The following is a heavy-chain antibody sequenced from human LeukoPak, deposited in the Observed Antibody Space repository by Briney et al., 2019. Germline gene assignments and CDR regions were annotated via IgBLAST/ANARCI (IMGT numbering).Heavy chain of an antibody. CDR2: IIPADSDT. CDR1: GYXFTHYW. J-gene: IGHJ4*02. Sequence: GESLKISCHVSGYXFTHYWICWVRQMPGKGLESIGSIIPADSDTTYSPSFQGQVTISADKPINTVYLKWSSLKASDTAMYYCARQSRDGSKTRGYYFDYWGQGTLVTVSS. V-gene: IGHV5-51*01. CDR3: ARQSRDGSKTRGYYFDY. D-gene: IGHD3-10*01.